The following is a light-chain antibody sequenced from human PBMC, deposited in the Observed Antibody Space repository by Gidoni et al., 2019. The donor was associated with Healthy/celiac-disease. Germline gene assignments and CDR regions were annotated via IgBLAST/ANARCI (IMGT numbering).Light chain of an antibody. CDR1: QSVSSN. CDR2: GAS. J-gene: IGKJ2*01. V-gene: IGKV3-15*01. CDR3: QQYNNWLYT. Sequence: EIVMTQSPATLSVSPGERATLSCRASQSVSSNLAWYQQKPRQAPRLLIYGASTRATGIPARFSGSGSGTEFTLTISSLQSEDFAVYYCQQYNNWLYTFGQGTKLEIK.